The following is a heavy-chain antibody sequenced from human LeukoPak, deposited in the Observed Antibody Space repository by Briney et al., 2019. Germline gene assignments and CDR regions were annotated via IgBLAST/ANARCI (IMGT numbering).Heavy chain of an antibody. D-gene: IGHD6-19*01. CDR2: IVPIFGTA. J-gene: IGHJ5*02. V-gene: IGHV1-69*13. Sequence: SVKVSCKASGYTFTSYGISWVRQAPGQGLEWMGGIVPIFGTANYAQKFQGRVTITADESTSTAYMELSSLRSEDTAVYYCARWRAVSGWYPRVERFDPWGQGTLVTVSS. CDR1: GYTFTSYG. CDR3: ARWRAVSGWYPRVERFDP.